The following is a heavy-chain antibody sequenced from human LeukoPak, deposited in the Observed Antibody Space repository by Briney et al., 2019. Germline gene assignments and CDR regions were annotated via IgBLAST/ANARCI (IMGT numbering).Heavy chain of an antibody. D-gene: IGHD6-19*01. CDR1: GGSFSGYY. Sequence: SETLSLTCAVYGGSFSGYYWSWIRQPPGKGLEWIGEINHSGSTNYNPSLKSRVTISIDTSKNQFSLKLSSVTAADTAVYYCARGGGSSGWYIDYWGQGTLVTVSS. CDR2: INHSGST. V-gene: IGHV4-34*01. CDR3: ARGGGSSGWYIDY. J-gene: IGHJ4*02.